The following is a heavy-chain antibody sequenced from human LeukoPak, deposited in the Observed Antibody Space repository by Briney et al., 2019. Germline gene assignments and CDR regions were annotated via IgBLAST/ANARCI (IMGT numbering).Heavy chain of an antibody. CDR2: ISSSSSYI. V-gene: IGHV3-21*01. CDR1: GFTFSSYS. D-gene: IGHD3-10*01. J-gene: IGHJ4*02. CDR3: ARDLGSGSSFDY. Sequence: GGSLRLSCAASGFTFSSYSMNWVRPAPGRGLEWVSSISSSSSYIYYADSVKGRFTISRDNAKNSLYLQMHSLRAEDTAVYYCARDLGSGSSFDYWGQGSLVTVSS.